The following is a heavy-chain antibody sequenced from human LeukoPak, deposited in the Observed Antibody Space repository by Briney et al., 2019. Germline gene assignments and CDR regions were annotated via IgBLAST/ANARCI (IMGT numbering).Heavy chain of an antibody. CDR1: GGSFNGYY. Sequence: PSETLSLTCAVYGGSFNGYYWSWIRQPPGKGLEWIGEINHSGSTNYNPSLKSRVTISVDTSKNQFPLKLSSVTAADTAVYYCARATPHSYGYNYWGQGTLVTVSS. CDR3: ARATPHSYGYNY. D-gene: IGHD5-18*01. J-gene: IGHJ4*02. V-gene: IGHV4-34*01. CDR2: INHSGST.